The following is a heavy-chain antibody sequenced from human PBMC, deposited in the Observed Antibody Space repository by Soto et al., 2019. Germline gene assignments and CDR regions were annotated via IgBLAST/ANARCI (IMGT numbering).Heavy chain of an antibody. CDR2: IWYDGSNK. D-gene: IGHD6-6*01. CDR3: AREDRYSSSPWGCNNRFDP. J-gene: IGHJ5*02. V-gene: IGHV3-33*01. Sequence: PGLSPRLSCAASGFTFSSYGMHWVRQAPGKGLEWVAVIWYDGSNKYYADSVKGRFTISRDNSKNTLYLQMNSLRAEDTAVYYCAREDRYSSSPWGCNNRFDPWGQGT. CDR1: GFTFSSYG.